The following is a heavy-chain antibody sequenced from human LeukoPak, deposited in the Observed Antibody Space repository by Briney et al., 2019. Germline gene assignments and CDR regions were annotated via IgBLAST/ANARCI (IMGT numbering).Heavy chain of an antibody. CDR1: GFTFDDYA. CDR2: ITWKSDRI. D-gene: IGHD3-9*01. V-gene: IGHV3-9*01. Sequence: GGSLRLSCAASGFTFDDYAMHWVRQAPGKGLEWVSRITWKSDRIAYADSVKGRFTISRDNAKNSLYLQMNSLRAEDTALYYCAKGDILASSEYFDYWGQGTLVTVSS. J-gene: IGHJ4*02. CDR3: AKGDILASSEYFDY.